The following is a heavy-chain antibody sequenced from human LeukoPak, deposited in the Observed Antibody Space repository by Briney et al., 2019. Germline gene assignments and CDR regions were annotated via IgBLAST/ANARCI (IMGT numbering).Heavy chain of an antibody. CDR2: INHSGST. CDR1: GGSFSGYY. D-gene: IGHD3-10*01. V-gene: IGHV4-34*01. CDR3: ATSRRGLIRGVIITSAFDI. Sequence: SETLSLTCAAYGGSFSGYYWSWIRQPLGKGLEWIGEINHSGSTNYNPSLKSRVTISVDTSKNQFSLKLSSVTAADTAVYYCATSRRGLIRGVIITSAFDIWGQGTMVTVSS. J-gene: IGHJ3*02.